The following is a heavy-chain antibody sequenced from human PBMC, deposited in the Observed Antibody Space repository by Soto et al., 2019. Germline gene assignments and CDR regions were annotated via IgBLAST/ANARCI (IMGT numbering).Heavy chain of an antibody. V-gene: IGHV5-51*01. CDR2: IYPGDSDT. CDR1: GFTFSNYW. D-gene: IGHD6-6*01. J-gene: IGHJ6*02. Sequence: GESLKISCKTSGFTFSNYWIGWVRQMPGKGLEWMGIIYPGDSDTRYSPSFQGQVTISADKSISTAYLQWSSLKASDTAMYYCARWEQLALYGMDAWGQGTTVTVSS. CDR3: ARWEQLALYGMDA.